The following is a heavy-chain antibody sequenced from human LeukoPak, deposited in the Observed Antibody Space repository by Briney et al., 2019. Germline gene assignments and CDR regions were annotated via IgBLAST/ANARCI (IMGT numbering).Heavy chain of an antibody. Sequence: ESLRLSCAASGFTFSSYSMNWVRQPPGKGLEWIGCIYHSGSTYYNPSLKSRVTISVDTSKNQFSLKLSSVTAADTAVYYCARVLKGRAPFDYWGQGTLVTVSS. CDR1: GFTFSSYS. CDR3: ARVLKGRAPFDY. V-gene: IGHV4-38-2*01. CDR2: IYHSGST. J-gene: IGHJ4*02.